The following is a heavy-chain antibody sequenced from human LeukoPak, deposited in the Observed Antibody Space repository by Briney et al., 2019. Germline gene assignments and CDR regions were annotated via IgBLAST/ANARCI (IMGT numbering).Heavy chain of an antibody. V-gene: IGHV3-74*01. CDR3: ARVPSGGYNLDY. Sequence: GGSLRLSCAASGFDFSSNWMHWVRHAPGQGLVWVSRIKGDGISTNYADSVKGRFTISRDIAKNTLYLQMNSLRAEDTAVYYCARVPSGGYNLDYWGQGTLVTVSS. CDR1: GFDFSSNW. D-gene: IGHD5-24*01. CDR2: IKGDGIST. J-gene: IGHJ4*02.